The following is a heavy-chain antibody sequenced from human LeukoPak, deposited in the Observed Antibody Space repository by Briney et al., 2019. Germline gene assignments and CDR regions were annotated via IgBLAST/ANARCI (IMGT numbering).Heavy chain of an antibody. V-gene: IGHV4-61*02. CDR1: GGSISSGSYY. CDR3: ARDRGNWNYLGYFDY. Sequence: PSETLSPTCTVSGGSISSGSYYWSWIRQPAGKGLEWIGRIYTSGSTNYNPSLKSRVTISVDTSKNQFSLKLSSVTAADTAVYYCARDRGNWNYLGYFDYWGQGTLVTVSS. CDR2: IYTSGST. J-gene: IGHJ4*02. D-gene: IGHD1-7*01.